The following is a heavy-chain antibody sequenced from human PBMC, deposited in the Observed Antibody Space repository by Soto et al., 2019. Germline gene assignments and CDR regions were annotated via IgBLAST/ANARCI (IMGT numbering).Heavy chain of an antibody. CDR1: GFTFSSDW. V-gene: IGHV3-7*05. J-gene: IGHJ4*02. CDR2: IKQDGSEK. CDR3: ARGGRGYYFDY. D-gene: IGHD1-26*01. Sequence: EVQLVESGGGLVQPGGPLRLSCAASGFTFSSDWMSWVRQAPGKGLEWVANIKQDGSEKYYVDSVKGRFTISRDNAKNSMYLQMNSLRAEDTAMYYCARGGRGYYFDYWGQGTLVTVS.